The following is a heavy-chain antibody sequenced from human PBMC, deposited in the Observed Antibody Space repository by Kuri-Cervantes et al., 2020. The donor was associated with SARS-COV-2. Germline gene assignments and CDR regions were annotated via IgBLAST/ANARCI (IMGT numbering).Heavy chain of an antibody. CDR1: GGSFSGYY. J-gene: IGHJ4*02. CDR3: AVSYNWNRFDS. V-gene: IGHV4-34*01. D-gene: IGHD1-20*01. CDR2: INHSGST. Sequence: SETLSLTCAVYGGSFSGYYWSWIRQPPGKGLEWIGEINHSGSTNYNPSLKSRVTISVDTSKNQFSLKLSSVTAADTAVYYCAVSYNWNRFDSWGQGALVTVSS.